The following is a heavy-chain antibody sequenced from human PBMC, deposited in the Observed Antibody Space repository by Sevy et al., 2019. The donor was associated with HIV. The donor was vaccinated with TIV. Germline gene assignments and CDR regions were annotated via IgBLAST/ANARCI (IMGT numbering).Heavy chain of an antibody. D-gene: IGHD3-22*01. V-gene: IGHV3-21*01. Sequence: GGSLRLSCAASGFTFSSYSMNWVRQAPGKGLEWVSSISSRSSYIYYADSLKGRFTISRDNAKNSLYLQMNSLRAEDTAVYYCARDLGFYYDSSGYYVATQFDFDYWGQGTLVTVSS. CDR3: ARDLGFYYDSSGYYVATQFDFDY. J-gene: IGHJ4*02. CDR2: ISSRSSYI. CDR1: GFTFSSYS.